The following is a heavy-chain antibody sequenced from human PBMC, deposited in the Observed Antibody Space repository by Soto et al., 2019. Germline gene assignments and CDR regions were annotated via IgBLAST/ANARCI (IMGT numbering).Heavy chain of an antibody. CDR2: ISGSGSTI. D-gene: IGHD2-15*01. CDR3: ASGVAASHFYYYYMDV. J-gene: IGHJ6*03. Sequence: QVQLVESGGGLVKPGGSLRLSCAASGFTFSDYYMSWIRQAPGKGLEWVSYISGSGSTIYYADSVKGRFTISRDNAKNSLHLQMNSLRAEDTAVYYCASGVAASHFYYYYMDVWGKGTTVTVSS. V-gene: IGHV3-11*01. CDR1: GFTFSDYY.